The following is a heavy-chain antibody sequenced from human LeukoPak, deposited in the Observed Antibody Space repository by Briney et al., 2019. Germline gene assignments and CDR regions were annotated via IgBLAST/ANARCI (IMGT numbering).Heavy chain of an antibody. J-gene: IGHJ2*01. CDR2: SDPEDGET. CDR1: GSTFSDLS. D-gene: IGHD2-21*02. V-gene: IGHV1-24*01. Sequence: GASVKVSCKVSGSTFSDLSIHWVRQAPGKGLEYVGGSDPEDGETFHAQNFQGRITMTEDTSIDTAYMELSSLRSEDTAVYYCVTDRARLFWYFDLWGRGTLVAVSS. CDR3: VTDRARLFWYFDL.